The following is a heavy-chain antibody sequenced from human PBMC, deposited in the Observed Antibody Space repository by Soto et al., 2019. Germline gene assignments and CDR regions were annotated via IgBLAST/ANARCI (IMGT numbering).Heavy chain of an antibody. CDR1: GYTLTELS. CDR2: FDPEDGET. J-gene: IGHJ4*02. Sequence: GASVKVSCKVSGYTLTELSMHWVRQAPGKGLEWMGGFDPEDGETIYAQKFQGRVTMTEDTSTDTAYMELSSLRSEDTAVYYCATVLRAAYSGPPNFDYWGQGTLVTVSS. D-gene: IGHD1-26*01. CDR3: ATVLRAAYSGPPNFDY. V-gene: IGHV1-24*01.